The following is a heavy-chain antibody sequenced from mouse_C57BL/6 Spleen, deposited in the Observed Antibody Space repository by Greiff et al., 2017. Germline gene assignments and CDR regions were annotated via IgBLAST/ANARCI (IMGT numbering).Heavy chain of an antibody. D-gene: IGHD2-5*01. J-gene: IGHJ4*01. V-gene: IGHV5-17*01. CDR3: ANPYYSKNYAMDY. CDR2: ISSGSSTI. Sequence: EVMLVESGGGLVKPGGSLKLSCAASGFTFSDYGMHWVRQAPEKGLEWVAYISSGSSTIYYADTVKGRFTISRDNAKNTLFLQMTSLRSEDTAMYYCANPYYSKNYAMDYWGQGTSVTVSS. CDR1: GFTFSDYG.